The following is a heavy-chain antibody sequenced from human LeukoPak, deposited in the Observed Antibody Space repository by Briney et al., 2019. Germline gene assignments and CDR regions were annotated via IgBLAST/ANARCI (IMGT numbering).Heavy chain of an antibody. D-gene: IGHD3-10*01. V-gene: IGHV3-21*01. Sequence: PGGSLRLSCAASGFTFSSYSMNWVRQAPGKGLEWVSSISSSSSYIYYADSVKGRFTISRDNAKNSLYLQMNSLRAEDTAVYYCPSGGVVRGVSDYWGQGTLVTVSP. J-gene: IGHJ4*02. CDR2: ISSSSSYI. CDR3: PSGGVVRGVSDY. CDR1: GFTFSSYS.